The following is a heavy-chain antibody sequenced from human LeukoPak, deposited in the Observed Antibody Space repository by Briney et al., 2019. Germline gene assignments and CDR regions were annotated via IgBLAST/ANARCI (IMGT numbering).Heavy chain of an antibody. V-gene: IGHV3-7*05. CDR2: IKQDGSEK. Sequence: GGSLRLSCAASGFTFSSYWMSWVRQAPGKGLEWVANIKQDGSEKYYVDSVKGRFTISRDNAKNSLYLQMNSLRAEDTAVYYCARDRVTMVRGVNYYFDYWGQGTLVTVSS. D-gene: IGHD3-10*01. CDR3: ARDRVTMVRGVNYYFDY. J-gene: IGHJ4*02. CDR1: GFTFSSYW.